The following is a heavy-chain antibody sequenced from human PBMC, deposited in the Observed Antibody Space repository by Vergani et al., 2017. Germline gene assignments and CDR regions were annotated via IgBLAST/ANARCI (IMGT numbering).Heavy chain of an antibody. CDR3: ARDPSWLLVGRYYYGMDV. D-gene: IGHD2-15*01. V-gene: IGHV1-46*01. J-gene: IGHJ6*02. CDR2: INPSGGST. Sequence: QVQLVQSGAEVKKPGASVKVSCKASGYTFTSYYMHWVRQAPGQGLEWMGIINPSGGSTSYAQKFQGRVTMTRDTSTSTVYMELSSLRSEDTAVYYCARDPSWLLVGRYYYGMDVWGQGTTVTVSS. CDR1: GYTFTSYY.